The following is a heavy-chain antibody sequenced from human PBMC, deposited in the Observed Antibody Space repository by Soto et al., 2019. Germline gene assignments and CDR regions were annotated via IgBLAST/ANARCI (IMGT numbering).Heavy chain of an antibody. CDR1: GFTFRSYA. D-gene: IGHD1-7*01. Sequence: PGGSLRLSCAASGFTFRSYAMSWVRQAPGKGLEWVSAIIGSGGSTYYADSVKGRFTISRDNSKNTLYLQLNSLRAEDTAVYYCATSEDWNYPDRREYYYGMDVWGQGTPVTVSS. V-gene: IGHV3-23*01. CDR2: IIGSGGST. J-gene: IGHJ6*02. CDR3: ATSEDWNYPDRREYYYGMDV.